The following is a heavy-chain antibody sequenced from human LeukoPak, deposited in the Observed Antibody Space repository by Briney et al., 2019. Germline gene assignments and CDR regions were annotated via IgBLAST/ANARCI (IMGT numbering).Heavy chain of an antibody. D-gene: IGHD5-18*01. Sequence: GGSLRLSCAASGFTFSSYSMNWVRQAPGKGLEWVSYSSSSSSTIYYADSVKGRFTISRDNAKNSLYLQMNSLRDEDTAVYYCARDLWIQLWSRYYYYGMDVWGQGTTVTVSS. V-gene: IGHV3-48*02. CDR3: ARDLWIQLWSRYYYYGMDV. J-gene: IGHJ6*02. CDR2: SSSSSSTI. CDR1: GFTFSSYS.